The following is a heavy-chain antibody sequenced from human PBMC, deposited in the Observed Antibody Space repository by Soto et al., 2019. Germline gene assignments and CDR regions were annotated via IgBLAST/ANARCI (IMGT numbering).Heavy chain of an antibody. V-gene: IGHV1-3*01. CDR1: GYTFSTYA. J-gene: IGHJ6*02. CDR2: INGGTGQT. CDR3: ARGKGMEENYYYYGLDI. Sequence: ASVKVPCKASGYTFSTYAMHWVRQAPGQSLEWMGWINGGTGQTRYSQRFQDRDTITRDTPASTANMELTSLTSEDTAVYYCARGKGMEENYYYYGLDIWGQGTTVTVSS. D-gene: IGHD1-1*01.